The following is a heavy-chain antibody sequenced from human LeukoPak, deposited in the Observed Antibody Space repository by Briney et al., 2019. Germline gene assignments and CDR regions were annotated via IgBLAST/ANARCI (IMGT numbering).Heavy chain of an antibody. CDR2: IDPSDSYT. CDR1: GHSFTSYW. Sequence: GESLKISCKGSGHSFTSYWISWVRQMPGKGLEWMGRIDPSDSYTNYSPSFQGHVTISADKSIGTAYLQWSSLKASDTAMYYCARHADYGDYERDWFDPWGQGTLVTVSS. CDR3: ARHADYGDYERDWFDP. J-gene: IGHJ5*02. D-gene: IGHD4-17*01. V-gene: IGHV5-10-1*01.